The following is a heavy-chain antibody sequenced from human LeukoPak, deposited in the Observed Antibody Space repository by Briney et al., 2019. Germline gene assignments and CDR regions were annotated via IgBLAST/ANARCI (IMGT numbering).Heavy chain of an antibody. J-gene: IGHJ5*02. CDR2: IYYSGST. V-gene: IGHV4-59*08. D-gene: IGHD3-9*01. CDR1: GGSISSYY. CDR3: ARTGDYDILNPNWFDP. Sequence: TSETLSLTRTVSGGSISSYYWSWIRQPPGKGLEWIGYIYYSGSTNYNPSLKSRVTISVDTSKNQFSLKLSSVTAADTAVYYCARTGDYDILNPNWFDPWGQGTLVTVSS.